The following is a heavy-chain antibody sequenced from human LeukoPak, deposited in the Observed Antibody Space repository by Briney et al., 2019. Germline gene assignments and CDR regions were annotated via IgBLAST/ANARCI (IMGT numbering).Heavy chain of an antibody. CDR1: GGSFSGYY. CDR3: ARGADSSGYYSIFYFDY. J-gene: IGHJ4*02. Sequence: SETLSLTCAVYGGSFSGYYWSWIRQPPGKGLEWIGEINHSGSTNYNPSPKSRVTISVDTSKNQFSLKLSSVTAADTAVYYCARGADSSGYYSIFYFDYWGQGTLVTVSS. V-gene: IGHV4-34*01. CDR2: INHSGST. D-gene: IGHD3-22*01.